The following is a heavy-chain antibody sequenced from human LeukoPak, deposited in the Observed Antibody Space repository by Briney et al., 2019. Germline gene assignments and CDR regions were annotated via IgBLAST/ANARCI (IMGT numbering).Heavy chain of an antibody. CDR3: AKGPRWLQLQGYFDY. V-gene: IGHV3-23*01. Sequence: PGGSLRLSCAASGFTFSSYAMHWVRQAPGKGLEWVSAISGSGGSTYYADSVKGRFTISRDNSKNTLYLQMNSLRAEDTAVYYCAKGPRWLQLQGYFDYWGQGTLVTVSS. CDR2: ISGSGGST. CDR1: GFTFSSYA. D-gene: IGHD5-24*01. J-gene: IGHJ4*02.